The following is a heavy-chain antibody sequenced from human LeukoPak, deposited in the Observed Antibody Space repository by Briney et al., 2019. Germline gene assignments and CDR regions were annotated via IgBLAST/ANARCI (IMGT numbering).Heavy chain of an antibody. CDR3: ARVHSSSSSSRGPYFYAMAV. J-gene: IGHJ6*02. CDR1: GYTFTNYY. Sequence: ASVTVSYKASGYTFTNYYMQWVRQAPGQGREWMGVINDSEGRTSYAQKFQGRVTMTRDRSKSKVYMELRRLRCEDPGGDDFARVHSSSSSSRGPYFYAMAVWGQGTTVTVPS. CDR2: INDSEGRT. V-gene: IGHV1-46*01. D-gene: IGHD6-6*01.